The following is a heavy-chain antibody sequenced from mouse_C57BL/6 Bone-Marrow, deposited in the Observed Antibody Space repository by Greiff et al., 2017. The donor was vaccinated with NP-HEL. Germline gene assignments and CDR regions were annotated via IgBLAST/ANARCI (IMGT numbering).Heavy chain of an antibody. CDR1: GFTFSSYA. CDR2: ISSGGDYI. Sequence: VQLKESGEGLVKPGGSLKLSCAASGFTFSSYAMSWVRQTPEQRLEWVAYISSGGDYIYYADTVKGRFTISRDNARNTLYLQMSSLKSEDTAMYYCTRGYDGYYNYAMDYWGQGTSVTVSS. V-gene: IGHV5-9-1*02. CDR3: TRGYDGYYNYAMDY. D-gene: IGHD2-3*01. J-gene: IGHJ4*01.